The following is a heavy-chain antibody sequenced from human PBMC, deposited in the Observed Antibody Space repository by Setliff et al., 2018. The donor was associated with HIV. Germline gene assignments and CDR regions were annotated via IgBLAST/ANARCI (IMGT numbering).Heavy chain of an antibody. J-gene: IGHJ4*02. CDR1: GGSFSGYY. CDR2: INHSGST. V-gene: IGHV4-34*01. Sequence: SETLSLTCAVYGGSFSGYYWSWIRQPPGKGLEWIGEINHSGSTNYNPSLKSRVTISVDTSKNQFSLKLRSVTAADTAVYYCARDLRGTQSSDYWGQGTLVTVSS. CDR3: ARDLRGTQSSDY. D-gene: IGHD1-1*01.